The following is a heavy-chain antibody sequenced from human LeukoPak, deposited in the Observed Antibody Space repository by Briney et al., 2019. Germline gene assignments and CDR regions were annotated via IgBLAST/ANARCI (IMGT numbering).Heavy chain of an antibody. Sequence: GGSLRPSCAASGFTFSSYAMSWVRQAPGKGLEWVSAISGSGGSTYYADSVKGRSTISRDNSKNTLYLQMNSLRAEDTAVYYCAKDRTPWYDSSGPFDYWGQGTLVTVSS. CDR3: AKDRTPWYDSSGPFDY. D-gene: IGHD3-22*01. J-gene: IGHJ4*02. CDR1: GFTFSSYA. V-gene: IGHV3-23*01. CDR2: ISGSGGST.